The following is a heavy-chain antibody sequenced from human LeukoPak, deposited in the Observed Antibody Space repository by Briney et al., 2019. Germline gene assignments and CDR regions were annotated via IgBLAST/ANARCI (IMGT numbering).Heavy chain of an antibody. V-gene: IGHV3-9*01. D-gene: IGHD4-17*01. J-gene: IGHJ5*02. CDR3: GKDNYGDYGGFDH. CDR2: VSWKSDNI. Sequence: PGGSLRLSCAASGFTFDDYAMHWVRQAPGKGLEWVSGVSWKSDNIGYADSVKGRFIISRDNAKRSLYLEMNSLRVEDTALYFCGKDNYGDYGGFDHWGQGTLVSVSS. CDR1: GFTFDDYA.